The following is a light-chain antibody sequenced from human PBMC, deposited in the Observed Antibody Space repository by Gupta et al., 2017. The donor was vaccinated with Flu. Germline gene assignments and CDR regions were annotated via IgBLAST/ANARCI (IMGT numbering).Light chain of an antibody. V-gene: IGKV3-15*01. CDR2: GAS. CDR3: QQYNNWPPHT. Sequence: IVMTQSPATLSVSPGERATLSCRASQSVTSNLAWYQQKPGQAPRLLIYGASTRATGIPARFSGSGSGTECTLTTSSRQSEDFAVYYCQQYNNWPPHTFGQGTKLEIK. J-gene: IGKJ2*01. CDR1: QSVTSN.